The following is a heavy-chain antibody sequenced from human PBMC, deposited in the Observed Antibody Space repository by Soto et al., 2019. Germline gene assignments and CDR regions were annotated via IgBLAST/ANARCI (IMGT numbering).Heavy chain of an antibody. D-gene: IGHD2-2*01. Sequence: ASVKVSCKASGYTFTGYYMHWVRQAPGQGLEWMGWINPNSGGTNYAQKFQGRVTMTRDTSISTAYMELSRLRSDDTAVYYCARVPAAPYNWFDPWGQRTLVSVSS. CDR3: ARVPAAPYNWFDP. CDR2: INPNSGGT. V-gene: IGHV1-2*02. J-gene: IGHJ5*02. CDR1: GYTFTGYY.